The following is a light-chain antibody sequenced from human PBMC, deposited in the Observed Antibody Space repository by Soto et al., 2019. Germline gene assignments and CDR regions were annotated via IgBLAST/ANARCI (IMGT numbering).Light chain of an antibody. CDR1: QSVSSY. CDR2: DAS. Sequence: EIVLTQSPATLSLSPGERATLSCRASQSVSSYLAWYQQKPGQAPRLLIYDASNRATGIPARFSGSGSGTDFTLTISILEHEDFAVYYCQQRSNWPTVFTFGPGTKVDI. J-gene: IGKJ3*01. CDR3: QQRSNWPTVFT. V-gene: IGKV3-11*01.